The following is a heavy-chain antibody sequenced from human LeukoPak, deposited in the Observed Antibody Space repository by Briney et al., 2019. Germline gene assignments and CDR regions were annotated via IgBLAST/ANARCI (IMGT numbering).Heavy chain of an antibody. D-gene: IGHD6-6*01. Sequence: GGSLRLSCSASGFTFRSYAMHWVRQAPGKGLEYVSAISSNGGSTYYANSVKGRFTISRDNSKNTLYLQMGSLRAEDMAVYYCARGGYSSSSDYWGQGTLVTVSS. CDR3: ARGGYSSSSDY. CDR1: GFTFRSYA. J-gene: IGHJ4*02. CDR2: ISSNGGST. V-gene: IGHV3-64*01.